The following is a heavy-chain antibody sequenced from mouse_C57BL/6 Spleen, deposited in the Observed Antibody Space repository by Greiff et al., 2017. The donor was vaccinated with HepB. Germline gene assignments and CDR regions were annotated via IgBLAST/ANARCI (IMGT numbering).Heavy chain of an antibody. CDR1: GFTFSSYT. CDR3: ARHGYGSSPAWFAY. Sequence: VQLKESGGGLVKPGGSLKLSCAASGFTFSSYTMSWVRQTPEKRLEWVATISGGGGNTYYPDSVKGRFTISRDNAKNTLYLQMSSLRSEDTALYYCARHGYGSSPAWFAYWGQGTLVTVSA. V-gene: IGHV5-9*01. J-gene: IGHJ3*01. D-gene: IGHD1-1*01. CDR2: ISGGGGNT.